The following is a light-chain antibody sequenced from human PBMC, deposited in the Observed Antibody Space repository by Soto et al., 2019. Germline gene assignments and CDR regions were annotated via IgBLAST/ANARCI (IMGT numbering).Light chain of an antibody. Sequence: QSALTQPPSASGTPGQRVTVSCSGSRSNIVSNTVRWYRQLPGTAPELLIYNNNQRPSGVPDRFSGSKSGTSASLAISGLQSEDEAEYYCAAWDDIVTAYVFGTGTKATVL. CDR3: AAWDDIVTAYV. V-gene: IGLV1-44*01. J-gene: IGLJ1*01. CDR1: RSNIVSNT. CDR2: NNN.